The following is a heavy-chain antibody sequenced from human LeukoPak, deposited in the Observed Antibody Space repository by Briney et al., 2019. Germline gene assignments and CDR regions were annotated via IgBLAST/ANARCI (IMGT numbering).Heavy chain of an antibody. Sequence: SETLSHIRTVSGGPLRRHFWSWMRQPPGKGLEEIGCIYYSWSTNYNPSLKSRVTIAVDTSKNQFSLKLSSVTAADTAVYYCAMGGVVDDACDIWGQGTMDTVSS. V-gene: IGHV4-59*11. D-gene: IGHD2-15*01. J-gene: IGHJ3*02. CDR3: AMGGVVDDACDI. CDR2: IYYSWST. CDR1: GGPLRRHF.